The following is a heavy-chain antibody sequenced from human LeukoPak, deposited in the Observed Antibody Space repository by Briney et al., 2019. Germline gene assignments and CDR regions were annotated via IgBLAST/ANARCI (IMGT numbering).Heavy chain of an antibody. J-gene: IGHJ5*02. D-gene: IGHD3-10*01. V-gene: IGHV3-73*01. Sequence: GGSLRLSCAASGFTFSDSAMHWVRQASGKGLEWVGRIRSKTKSYATAYAASVKGRFTISRDDSKNTAYLQMNSLQTEDTAVYYCARAYYYASGSHWFDPWGPGTLVTVSS. CDR1: GFTFSDSA. CDR2: IRSKTKSYAT. CDR3: ARAYYYASGSHWFDP.